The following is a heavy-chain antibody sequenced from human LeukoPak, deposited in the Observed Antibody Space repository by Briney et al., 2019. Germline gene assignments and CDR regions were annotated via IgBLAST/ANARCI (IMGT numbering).Heavy chain of an antibody. V-gene: IGHV4-4*07. CDR1: GGSISSYY. D-gene: IGHD2-15*01. J-gene: IGHJ6*03. Sequence: SETLSLTCTVSGGSISSYYWSWIRQPAGKGLEWIGRIYTSGSTNYNPSLKSRVTMSVDTSQNKFSLQLSSVAAGDTAVYYCARVRGQLVGNYYYFFYMDVWGKGTTVTVSS. CDR2: IYTSGST. CDR3: ARVRGQLVGNYYYFFYMDV.